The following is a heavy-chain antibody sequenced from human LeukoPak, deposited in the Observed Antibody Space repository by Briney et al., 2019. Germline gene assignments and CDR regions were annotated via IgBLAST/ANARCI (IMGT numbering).Heavy chain of an antibody. D-gene: IGHD2-8*01. J-gene: IGHJ6*03. Sequence: SETLSLTCTVSGGSISSSSYYWGWIHQPPGKGLEWIGSIYYSGSTYYNPSLKSRVTISVDTSKNQFSLKLSSVTAADTAVYYCARDKDCTNGVCYGLYYMGVWGKGTTVTVSS. V-gene: IGHV4-39*07. CDR3: ARDKDCTNGVCYGLYYMGV. CDR2: IYYSGST. CDR1: GGSISSSSYY.